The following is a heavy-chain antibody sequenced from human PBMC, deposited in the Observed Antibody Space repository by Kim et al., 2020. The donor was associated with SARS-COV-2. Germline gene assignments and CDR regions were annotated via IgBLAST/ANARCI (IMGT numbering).Heavy chain of an antibody. CDR2: INAGNGNT. V-gene: IGHV1-3*01. CDR3: ARTQPWNYYDSSGYLYFQH. CDR1: GYTFTSYA. J-gene: IGHJ1*01. Sequence: ASVKVSCKASGYTFTSYAMHWVRQAPGQRLEWMGWINAGNGNTKYSQKFQGRVTITRDTSASTAYMELSSLRSEDTAVYYCARTQPWNYYDSSGYLYFQHWGQGTLVTVSS. D-gene: IGHD3-22*01.